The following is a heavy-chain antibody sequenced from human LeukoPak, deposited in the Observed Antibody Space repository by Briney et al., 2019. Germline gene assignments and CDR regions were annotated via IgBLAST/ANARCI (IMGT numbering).Heavy chain of an antibody. CDR3: ARVGDGYNLSPIDY. D-gene: IGHD5-24*01. CDR1: GFTFSNYS. Sequence: PGGSLRLSCAASGFTFSNYSMNWVRQAPGKGLEWVSYISSGSITIYYADSVKGRFTISRDNAKNSLYLQMNSLRAEDTAVYYCARVGDGYNLSPIDYWGQGTLVTVSS. J-gene: IGHJ4*02. CDR2: ISSGSITI. V-gene: IGHV3-48*01.